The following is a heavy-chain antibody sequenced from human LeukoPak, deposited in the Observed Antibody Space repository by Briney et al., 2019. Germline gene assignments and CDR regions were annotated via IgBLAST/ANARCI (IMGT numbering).Heavy chain of an antibody. CDR1: GGSFNGYY. Sequence: SETLSLTCAVYGGSFNGYYWSWIRQPPGKGLEWIGEINHSGSTNYNPSLKSRVTISVDTSKNQFSLKVTSVTAADTAVYYCARAPSLAAAGTHYFDYWGQGTLVTVSS. D-gene: IGHD6-13*01. CDR2: INHSGST. CDR3: ARAPSLAAAGTHYFDY. J-gene: IGHJ4*02. V-gene: IGHV4-34*01.